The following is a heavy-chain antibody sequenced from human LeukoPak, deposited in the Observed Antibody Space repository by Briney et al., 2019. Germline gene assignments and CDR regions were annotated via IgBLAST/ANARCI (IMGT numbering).Heavy chain of an antibody. D-gene: IGHD3-22*01. CDR3: VRGGFYVKY. J-gene: IGHJ4*02. Sequence: SETLPLTCSVSGDSISDGGYYWSWIRQHPGKGLEWVGYIYYSGTTYYNPTLKSRVSMSVDAWENQFSLSLTSVTAADTAIYFCVRGGFYVKYWGQGKLVTVSS. CDR1: GDSISDGGYY. V-gene: IGHV4-31*03. CDR2: IYYSGTT.